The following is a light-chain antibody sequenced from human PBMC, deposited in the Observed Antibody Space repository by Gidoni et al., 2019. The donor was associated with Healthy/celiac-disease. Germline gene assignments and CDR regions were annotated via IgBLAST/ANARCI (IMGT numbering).Light chain of an antibody. V-gene: IGLV3-1*01. CDR3: QAWDSSTWV. CDR2: QDS. Sequence: SYELTQPPSVSVSPEQTASITCSGDKLGDKYACWYQQKPGQSPVLVIYQDSKRPSGIPERFSGSNSGNTATLTISGTQAMDEADYYCQAWDSSTWVFGTGTKVTVL. CDR1: KLGDKY. J-gene: IGLJ1*01.